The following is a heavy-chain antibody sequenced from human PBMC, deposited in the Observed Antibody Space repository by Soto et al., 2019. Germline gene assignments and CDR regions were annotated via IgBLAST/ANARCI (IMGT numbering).Heavy chain of an antibody. CDR1: GYTFTSYG. Sequence: ASVKVSCKASGYTFTSYGISWVRQAPGQGLEWMGWISAYNGNTNYAQKLQGRVTMTTDTSTSTAYMELRSLRSDDTAVYYCAREVAIVVVPAAIAGHYYYYGMDVWGQGTTVTVSS. CDR3: AREVAIVVVPAAIAGHYYYYGMDV. CDR2: ISAYNGNT. D-gene: IGHD2-2*02. J-gene: IGHJ6*02. V-gene: IGHV1-18*01.